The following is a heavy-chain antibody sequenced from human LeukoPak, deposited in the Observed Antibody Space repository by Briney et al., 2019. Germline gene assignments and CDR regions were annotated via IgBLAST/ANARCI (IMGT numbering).Heavy chain of an antibody. D-gene: IGHD3-10*01. CDR1: GYSFSTYW. V-gene: IGHV5-51*01. Sequence: GESLKISCQASGYSFSTYWGAWIRRAPGRGLEWLGVIYPGASDIKYSPSLEGHVTMSADKSITIAYLQWGSLRASESAIYYCARAGSGSSSYGLDVWGKGTPVTVSS. J-gene: IGHJ6*04. CDR2: IYPGASDI. CDR3: ARAGSGSSSYGLDV.